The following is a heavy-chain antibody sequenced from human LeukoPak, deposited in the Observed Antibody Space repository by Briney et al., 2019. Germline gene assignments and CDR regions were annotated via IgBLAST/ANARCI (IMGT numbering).Heavy chain of an antibody. Sequence: PGGSLRLSCAASGFTFSSYAMHWVRQAPGKGLEWVAVISYDGSNKYYADSVKGRFTISRDNSKNTLYLQMNSLRAEDTAVYYCARATENYVAEFDYWGQGTLVTVSS. J-gene: IGHJ4*02. D-gene: IGHD1-7*01. V-gene: IGHV3-30*04. CDR2: ISYDGSNK. CDR1: GFTFSSYA. CDR3: ARATENYVAEFDY.